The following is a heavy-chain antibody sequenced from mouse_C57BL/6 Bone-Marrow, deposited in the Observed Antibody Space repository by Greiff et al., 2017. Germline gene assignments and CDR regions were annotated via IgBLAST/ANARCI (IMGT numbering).Heavy chain of an antibody. Sequence: EVKLVESGGGLVKPGGSLKLSCAASGFTFSSYAMSWVRQTPEKRLEWVATISDGGSYTYYPDNVKGRFTISRDNAKNNLYLQMSHLKSEDTAMYDCARDPLYYGNYDYWGQGTTLTVSS. J-gene: IGHJ2*01. CDR2: ISDGGSYT. CDR1: GFTFSSYA. CDR3: ARDPLYYGNYDY. V-gene: IGHV5-4*01. D-gene: IGHD2-1*01.